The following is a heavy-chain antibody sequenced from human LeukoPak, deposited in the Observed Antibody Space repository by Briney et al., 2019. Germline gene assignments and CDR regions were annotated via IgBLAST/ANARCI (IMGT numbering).Heavy chain of an antibody. CDR3: ARGPLWFPYYFDY. Sequence: GGSLRLSCAASGFTFSSYAMHWVRQAPGKGLEWVAVIWYDGSNKYYADSVKGRFTISRDNSKNTLYLQMNSLRAEDTAVYYCARGPLWFPYYFDYWGQGTLVTVSS. V-gene: IGHV3-33*08. J-gene: IGHJ4*02. D-gene: IGHD3-10*01. CDR1: GFTFSSYA. CDR2: IWYDGSNK.